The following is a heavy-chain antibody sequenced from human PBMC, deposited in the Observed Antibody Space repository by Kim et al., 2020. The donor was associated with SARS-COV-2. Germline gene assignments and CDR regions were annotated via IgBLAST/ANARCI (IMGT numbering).Heavy chain of an antibody. V-gene: IGHV1-18*01. Sequence: TNYAQKLQGRVTMTTDTSTSTAYMELRSLRSDDTAVYYCARDGDRGLFDYWGQGTLVTVSS. D-gene: IGHD7-27*01. CDR2: T. CDR3: ARDGDRGLFDY. J-gene: IGHJ4*02.